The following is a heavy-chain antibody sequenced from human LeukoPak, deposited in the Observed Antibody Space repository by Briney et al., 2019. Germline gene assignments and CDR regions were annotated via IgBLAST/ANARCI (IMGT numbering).Heavy chain of an antibody. CDR2: IKSKTDGGTT. CDR1: GFTFSNFW. J-gene: IGHJ1*01. D-gene: IGHD3-22*01. Sequence: GGSLRLSCAASGFTFSNFWMSWVRQAPGKGLEWVGRIKSKTDGGTTDYAAPVKGRFTISRDDSKNTLYLQMNSLKTEDTAVYYCTTVVTYYYDSSGSGEYFQHWGQGTLVTVSS. CDR3: TTVVTYYYDSSGSGEYFQH. V-gene: IGHV3-15*01.